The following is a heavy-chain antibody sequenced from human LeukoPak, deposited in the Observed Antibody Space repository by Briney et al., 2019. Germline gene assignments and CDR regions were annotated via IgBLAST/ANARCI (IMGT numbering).Heavy chain of an antibody. D-gene: IGHD2-21*02. V-gene: IGHV3-23*01. CDR2: ISGSGNRT. CDR1: GFTFSSYA. J-gene: IGHJ4*02. CDR3: VREDTPATANY. Sequence: PGGSLRLSCAASGFTFSSYAMSWVRQAPGKGLEWVSSISGSGNRTYYADSVKGRFTISRDNSKDTLFLQMHSLRPGDTAVYYCVREDTPATANYWGQGTLVTISS.